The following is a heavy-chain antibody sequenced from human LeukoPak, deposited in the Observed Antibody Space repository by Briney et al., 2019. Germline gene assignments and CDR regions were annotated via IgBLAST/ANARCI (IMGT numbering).Heavy chain of an antibody. D-gene: IGHD3-10*01. Sequence: ASLKVSCKASGYTFTSYDIYWVRHATGQGLEWMGWMNPNRGNTGYAQKFQGRVTMTRNTSISTAYMELSSLRSEDTAVYYCARGAYYYGSGSYYRGPYYYMDVWGKGTTVTVSS. CDR1: GYTFTSYD. V-gene: IGHV1-8*01. CDR3: ARGAYYYGSGSYYRGPYYYMDV. J-gene: IGHJ6*03. CDR2: MNPNRGNT.